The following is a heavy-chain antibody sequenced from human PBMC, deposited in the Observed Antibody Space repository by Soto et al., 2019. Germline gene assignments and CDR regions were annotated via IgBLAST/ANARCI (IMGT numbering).Heavy chain of an antibody. D-gene: IGHD1-26*01. J-gene: IGHJ4*02. CDR1: GFTFNNYA. CDR3: ARESYSGSYYADY. CDR2: IDRSSTTM. V-gene: IGHV3-48*02. Sequence: EVQLVESGGGLVQPGGSLRLSCVASGFTFNNYAMIWVRQAPGKGLEWVSYIDRSSTTMYYADSVKGRFTISRDNAKYSLYLQMNGLRDEDTAVFYCARESYSGSYYADYWGQGTLVTVSS.